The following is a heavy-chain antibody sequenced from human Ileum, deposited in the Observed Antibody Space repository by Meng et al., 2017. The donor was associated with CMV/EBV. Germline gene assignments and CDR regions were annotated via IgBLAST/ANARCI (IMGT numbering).Heavy chain of an antibody. CDR2: IFYSEST. Sequence: LRLSCTVSDGSIRSYYWTWIRQPPGKGLEWIGYIFYSESTNYNPSLKSRVTISVDTSKNQFSLKLYSVTAADTAMYYCARVTRSGAYYNVYAFDIWGQGTMVTVSS. CDR3: ARVTRSGAYYNVYAFDI. J-gene: IGHJ3*02. D-gene: IGHD3-10*01. V-gene: IGHV4-59*01. CDR1: DGSIRSYY.